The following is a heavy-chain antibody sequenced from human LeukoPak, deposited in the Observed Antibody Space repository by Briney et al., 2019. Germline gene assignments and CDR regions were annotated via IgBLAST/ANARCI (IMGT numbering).Heavy chain of an antibody. CDR1: GGTFSSYD. CDR2: IMPISGTA. Sequence: GSSVKVSCKASGGTFSSYDISWVRQAPGQGLEWMGGIMPISGTANYAQKFQGRVTITADKPTNTAYMELSGLRSEDTAVYYCASGRTDIVVVPATLRNYYFDYWGQGTLVTVSS. V-gene: IGHV1-69*06. CDR3: ASGRTDIVVVPATLRNYYFDY. D-gene: IGHD2-2*01. J-gene: IGHJ4*02.